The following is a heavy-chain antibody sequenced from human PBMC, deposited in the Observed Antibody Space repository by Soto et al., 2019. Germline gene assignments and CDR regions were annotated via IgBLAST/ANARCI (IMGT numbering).Heavy chain of an antibody. J-gene: IGHJ4*02. D-gene: IGHD4-17*01. CDR3: ARGYYGTTVPHFDY. CDR2: INAGNGNT. Sequence: ASVKVSWKAAGYAFTSYAMHWVRQAPGQRLEWMGWINAGNGNTKYSQKFQGRVTITRDTSASTAYMELSSLRSEDTAVYYCARGYYGTTVPHFDYWGQGTLVTVSS. CDR1: GYAFTSYA. V-gene: IGHV1-3*01.